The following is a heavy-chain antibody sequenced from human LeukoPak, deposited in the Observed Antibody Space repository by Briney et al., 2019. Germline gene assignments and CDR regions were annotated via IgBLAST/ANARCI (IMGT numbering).Heavy chain of an antibody. D-gene: IGHD2-15*01. J-gene: IGHJ3*02. CDR2: IYPGDSDT. Sequence: AESLKISCEGSGYCFTSYLICWVRPMPGEGVWRGGIIYPGDSDTRSRQSQQSQVTTSADTTISTHFLQRSRLYASDNAMYYCARDLVYCSGGSSQIDAFDIWGQGTMVTVS. CDR3: ARDLVYCSGGSSQIDAFDI. CDR1: GYCFTSYL. V-gene: IGHV5-51*01.